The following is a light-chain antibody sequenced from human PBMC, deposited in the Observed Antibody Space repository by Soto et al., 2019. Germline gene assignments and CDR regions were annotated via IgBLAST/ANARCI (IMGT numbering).Light chain of an antibody. V-gene: IGLV1-40*01. CDR3: SSYAGGSTYV. Sequence: QSVLTQPPSVSGAPGQRVTISCTGSSSNIGAGFDVHWYHQIAGTAPKLLIYGNSNRPSGVPDRFSGSKSGTSASLAINGLQAEDEADYYCSSYAGGSTYVFGTGTKVTVL. CDR2: GNS. CDR1: SSNIGAGFD. J-gene: IGLJ1*01.